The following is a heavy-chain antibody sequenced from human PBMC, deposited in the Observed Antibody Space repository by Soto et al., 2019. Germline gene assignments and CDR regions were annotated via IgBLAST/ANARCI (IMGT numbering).Heavy chain of an antibody. CDR3: ARRDQYDMLTGNHLDY. CDR1: GYCSTSSL. V-gene: IGHV5-10-1*01. Sequence: GESMMISCAGAGYCSTSSLSSWVRPLRGKGQERRGRIDTSDSYTNYNPSFQSHVTISADKTITTDYLQCSSLKASDTAMYYCARRDQYDMLTGNHLDYWGQGTLVTV. CDR2: IDTSDSYT. J-gene: IGHJ4*02. D-gene: IGHD3-9*01.